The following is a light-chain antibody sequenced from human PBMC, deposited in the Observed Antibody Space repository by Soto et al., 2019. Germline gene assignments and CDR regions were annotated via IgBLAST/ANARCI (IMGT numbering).Light chain of an antibody. Sequence: DIPMTQSPSTLSASVGDRVTISCRASQDIGSFLAWYQHKPGKAPKLLIYDASTLQTGVPSRFRGSGFGTEFTLTISGLQPDDFATYYCQQHDDYSHATFGQGTKVEIK. V-gene: IGKV1-5*01. CDR2: DAS. J-gene: IGKJ2*01. CDR1: QDIGSF. CDR3: QQHDDYSHAT.